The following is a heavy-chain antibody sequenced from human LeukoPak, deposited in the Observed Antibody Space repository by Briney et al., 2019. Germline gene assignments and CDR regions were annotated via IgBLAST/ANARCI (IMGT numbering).Heavy chain of an antibody. V-gene: IGHV3-30-3*02. Sequence: PGGSLRLSCAVSGFSFSSFSMHWVRQTPGEGLEWVALISSEGDNKYYADSVKGRFTISRDNSKNTLYLQMNSLRAEDTAVYYCAKRLLYCSGGSCYENYWGQGTLVTVSS. CDR2: ISSEGDNK. CDR3: AKRLLYCSGGSCYENY. CDR1: GFSFSSFS. D-gene: IGHD2-15*01. J-gene: IGHJ4*02.